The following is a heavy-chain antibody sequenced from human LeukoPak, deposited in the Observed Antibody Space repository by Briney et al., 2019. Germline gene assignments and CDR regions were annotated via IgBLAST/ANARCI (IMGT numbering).Heavy chain of an antibody. Sequence: GGSLRLSCAASGFSVSDFYMSWIRQAPGKGLEWISYMSSSGYIIYYADSVKGRFTISRDNAKNTLYLQMNSLRAEDTAVYYCARDGYSFGHDFNYWGQGTLVTVSS. D-gene: IGHD5-18*01. CDR2: MSSSGYII. J-gene: IGHJ4*02. CDR3: ARDGYSFGHDFNY. CDR1: GFSVSDFY. V-gene: IGHV3-11*04.